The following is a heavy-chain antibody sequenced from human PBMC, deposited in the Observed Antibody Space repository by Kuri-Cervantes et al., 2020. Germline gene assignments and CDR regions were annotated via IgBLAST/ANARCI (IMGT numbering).Heavy chain of an antibody. J-gene: IGHJ4*02. CDR1: GGSFNNYN. CDR2: IIPIFGTA. V-gene: IGHV1-69*13. Sequence: VKVSCKASGGSFNNYNISWVRQAPGQGLEWMGGIIPIFGTANYAQKFQGSVTITADESTSTAYMELSSLRSEDTAVYYCAREIPEQWLESWGQGTLVTVSS. CDR3: AREIPEQWLES. D-gene: IGHD6-19*01.